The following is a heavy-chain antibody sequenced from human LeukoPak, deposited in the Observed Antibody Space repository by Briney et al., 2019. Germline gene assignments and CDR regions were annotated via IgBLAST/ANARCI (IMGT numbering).Heavy chain of an antibody. J-gene: IGHJ4*02. V-gene: IGHV1-18*01. CDR3: ARDSCSGGSCYLGY. Sequence: GASVKVSCKTSGYTFTSYGISWVRQAPGQGLEWMGWISTYSGNTKYAQKFQGRVTMTTDTSTSTAYMELRSLRSDDTAVYYCARDSCSGGSCYLGYWGQGTLVTVSS. D-gene: IGHD2-15*01. CDR1: GYTFTSYG. CDR2: ISTYSGNT.